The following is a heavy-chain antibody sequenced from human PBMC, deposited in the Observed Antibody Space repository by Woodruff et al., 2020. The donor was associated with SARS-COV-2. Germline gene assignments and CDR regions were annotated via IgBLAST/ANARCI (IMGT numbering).Heavy chain of an antibody. CDR3: ARGLRIRSEFDI. V-gene: IGHV3-7*01. CDR2: SEK. D-gene: IGHD3-3*02. J-gene: IGHJ3*02. Sequence: SEKYYVDSVKGRYTISRDNAKNSLYLQMNSLRAEDTAVYHCARGLRIRSEFDIWGQGTKVTVSS.